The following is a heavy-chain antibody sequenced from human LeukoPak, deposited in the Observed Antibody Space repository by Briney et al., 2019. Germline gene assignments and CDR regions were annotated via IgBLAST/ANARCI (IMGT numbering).Heavy chain of an antibody. V-gene: IGHV3-74*01. D-gene: IGHD1-26*01. CDR2: INSDGSST. CDR3: AKKYSTGLDP. CDR1: GFTFSKHW. Sequence: GGSLRLSCAASGFTFSKHWMHWVRQAPGKGLVWVSRINSDGSSTTYADSVKGRFTISRDNSKNTLYLQMNSLRAEDTAVYYCAKKYSTGLDPWGQGTLVTVSS. J-gene: IGHJ5*02.